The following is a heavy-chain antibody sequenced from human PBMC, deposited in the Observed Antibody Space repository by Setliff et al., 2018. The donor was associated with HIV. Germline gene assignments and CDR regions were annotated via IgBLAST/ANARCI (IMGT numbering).Heavy chain of an antibody. Sequence: SETLSLTCTVSGGSASNSRYYWARIRQPPGKGLEYIGSIYYNEKTYYSPSLKGRVTISVDTSKNQFSLKLTSVTAADTAVYFCAREDTTGYYSLSAFDIWGQGTLVTVSS. D-gene: IGHD3-22*01. V-gene: IGHV4-39*02. CDR2: IYYNEKT. CDR1: GGSASNSRYY. J-gene: IGHJ3*02. CDR3: AREDTTGYYSLSAFDI.